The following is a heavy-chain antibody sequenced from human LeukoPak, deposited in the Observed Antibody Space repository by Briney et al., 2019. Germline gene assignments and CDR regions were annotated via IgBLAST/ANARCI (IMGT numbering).Heavy chain of an antibody. CDR3: AKPSGLRRLDP. CDR2: ISNSGGST. CDR1: GFTFSSYA. J-gene: IGHJ5*02. V-gene: IGHV3-23*01. Sequence: SGGSLRLSCAASGFTFSSYAMNWVRQAPGKGLAWVSGISNSGGSTYYADSVKGRFIISRDNSKNTLYLQMNSLRAEDTAVYYCAKPSGLRRLDPWGQGTLVTVSS. D-gene: IGHD5-12*01.